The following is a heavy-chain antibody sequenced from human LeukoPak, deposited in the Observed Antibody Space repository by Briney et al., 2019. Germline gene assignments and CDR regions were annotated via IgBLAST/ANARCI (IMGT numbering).Heavy chain of an antibody. D-gene: IGHD2-2*02. J-gene: IGHJ4*02. Sequence: GGSLRLSCAASGLTFSSYVMHWFRKAPGKGLEWLAFISYDGRNNYYADSVKGRFTISRDNSKNTLYLQMNSLKPEDTAVYYCARGGEFQLLYGSDYWGQGTLVSVSS. CDR1: GLTFSSYV. V-gene: IGHV3-30*04. CDR2: ISYDGRNN. CDR3: ARGGEFQLLYGSDY.